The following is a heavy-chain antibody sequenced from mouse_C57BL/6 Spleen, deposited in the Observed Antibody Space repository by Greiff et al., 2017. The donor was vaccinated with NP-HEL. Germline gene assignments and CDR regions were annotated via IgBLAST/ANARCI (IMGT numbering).Heavy chain of an antibody. Sequence: EVQRVESGGGLVKPGGSLKLSCAASGFTFSSYAMSWVRQTPEKRLEWVATISDGGSYTYYPDNVKGRFTISRDNAKNNQYLQMSHLKSEDTAMYYCARDVILRYQGYFDYWGQGTTLTVSS. J-gene: IGHJ2*01. CDR1: GFTFSSYA. CDR2: ISDGGSYT. V-gene: IGHV5-4*01. CDR3: ARDVILRYQGYFDY. D-gene: IGHD1-1*01.